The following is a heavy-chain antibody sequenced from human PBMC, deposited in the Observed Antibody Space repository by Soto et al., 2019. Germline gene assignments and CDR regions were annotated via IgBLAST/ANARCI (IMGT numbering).Heavy chain of an antibody. CDR1: GYTFTGYG. D-gene: IGHD2-15*01. J-gene: IGHJ4*02. Sequence: ASVKVSCKASGYTFTGYGISWGRQAPGQLLEWMGWISTYNGNTNYSSRLQGRGTITTDTSMSTAYMELRSLTSYDTAVYYSASVFVGYCSGDSCSPSVWGQGTLVTVSS. CDR3: ASVFVGYCSGDSCSPSV. CDR2: ISTYNGNT. V-gene: IGHV1-18*01.